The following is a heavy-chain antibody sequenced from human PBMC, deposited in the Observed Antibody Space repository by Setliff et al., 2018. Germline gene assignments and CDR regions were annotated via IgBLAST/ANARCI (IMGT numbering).Heavy chain of an antibody. CDR2: VTTTGGFT. V-gene: IGHV3-11*03. Sequence: PGGSLRLSCAASGFRFSDLYMSWFRQAPGKGLEWLSYVTTTGGFTKEADSVRGRFSVSRDNSKKSVYLQINDLRAEDTALYFCAKGGDWDDQHYAFDIWGQGTMVTVSS. J-gene: IGHJ3*02. D-gene: IGHD1-1*01. CDR1: GFRFSDLY. CDR3: AKGGDWDDQHYAFDI.